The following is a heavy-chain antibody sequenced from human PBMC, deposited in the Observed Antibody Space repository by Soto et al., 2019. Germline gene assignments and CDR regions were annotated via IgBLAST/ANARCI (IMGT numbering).Heavy chain of an antibody. V-gene: IGHV3-48*02. CDR2: INSGSSTI. CDR3: ARDAPRCSGGSCFDF. Sequence: EVQLVESGGGLVQPGGSLRLSCAASGFTFSSYSMNWVRQAPGKGLEWVSYINSGSSTIYYADSVKGRFTICRDNAKNSLYLQMNSLRDEDTAVYYCARDAPRCSGGSCFDFWGQGTLVTVSS. CDR1: GFTFSSYS. J-gene: IGHJ4*02. D-gene: IGHD2-15*01.